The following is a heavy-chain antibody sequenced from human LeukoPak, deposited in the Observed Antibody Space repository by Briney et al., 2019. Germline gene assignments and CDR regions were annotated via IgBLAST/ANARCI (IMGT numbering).Heavy chain of an antibody. CDR3: TRRVAAAGEYYFDY. CDR1: GFTFSDYY. Sequence: GGSLRLSCAASGFTFSDYYMSWIRQAPGKGLEWVSDISSSGASIYYTDSVKGRFTISRDNAKNSVYLQMNSLRAEDTAVYYCTRRVAAAGEYYFDYWGQGTLVTVSS. D-gene: IGHD6-13*01. V-gene: IGHV3-11*01. J-gene: IGHJ4*02. CDR2: ISSSGASI.